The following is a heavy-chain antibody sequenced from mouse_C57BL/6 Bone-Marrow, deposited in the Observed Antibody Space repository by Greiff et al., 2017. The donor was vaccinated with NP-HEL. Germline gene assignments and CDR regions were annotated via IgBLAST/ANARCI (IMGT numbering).Heavy chain of an antibody. D-gene: IGHD1-1*01. V-gene: IGHV1-39*01. CDR3: SRTDYSGSSLLPMDY. CDR1: GYSFTDYN. J-gene: IGHJ4*01. Sequence: VQLQQSGPELVKPGASVKISCKASGYSFTDYNMNWVKQSNGKSLEWIGVINPNYGTTSYNQKFKGKATLTVDQSSSTAYMQLNSLTSEDSAVYYCSRTDYSGSSLLPMDYWGQGTSVTVSS. CDR2: INPNYGTT.